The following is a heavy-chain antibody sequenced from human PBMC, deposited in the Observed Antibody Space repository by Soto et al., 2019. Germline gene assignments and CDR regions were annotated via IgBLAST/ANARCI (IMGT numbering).Heavy chain of an antibody. V-gene: IGHV1-46*01. Sequence: ASVKVSCKXSGYTLTSFYMHWLRQAPGQGLEWMGVINPTRGATTYPQKFQGRFTMTMDTSTSTVYMDLRGLRFEDTAVYYCARESLQYSGMDVWGQGTTVTVSS. CDR3: ARESLQYSGMDV. CDR2: INPTRGAT. CDR1: GYTLTSFY. J-gene: IGHJ6*02.